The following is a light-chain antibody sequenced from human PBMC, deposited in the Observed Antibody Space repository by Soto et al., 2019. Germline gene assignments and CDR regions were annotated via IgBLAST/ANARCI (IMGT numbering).Light chain of an antibody. CDR3: QQYSSYSWT. J-gene: IGKJ1*01. V-gene: IGKV1-5*01. Sequence: IHMTQSPSSLSASVGDTIILTCRSSQSIRAELGWYQQKPGKAPKLLIYDASTLEGGVPSRFRGSGSGTEFTLTISSLQPDDFATYYCQQYSSYSWTFGQGTKVDI. CDR2: DAS. CDR1: QSIRAE.